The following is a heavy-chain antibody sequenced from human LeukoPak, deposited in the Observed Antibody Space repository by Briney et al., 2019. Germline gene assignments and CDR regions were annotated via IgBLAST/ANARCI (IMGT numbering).Heavy chain of an antibody. V-gene: IGHV5-51*01. CDR1: GYSFTSYW. J-gene: IGHJ4*02. D-gene: IGHD3-22*01. Sequence: GESLKISCKGSGYSFTSYWIGWVRQMPGKGLEWMGIIYPGDSDTRYSPSFQGQVTISADKSISTAYLRWSSLKASDTAMYNCARPLSITMIGMVDYWGQGTLVTVSS. CDR2: IYPGDSDT. CDR3: ARPLSITMIGMVDY.